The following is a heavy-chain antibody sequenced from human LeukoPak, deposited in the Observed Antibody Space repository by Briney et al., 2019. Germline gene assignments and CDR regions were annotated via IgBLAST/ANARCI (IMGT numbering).Heavy chain of an antibody. CDR1: GFTFSSYA. V-gene: IGHV3-23*01. D-gene: IGHD3-10*01. CDR2: ISGSGGST. CDR3: AKVSQITMVRGVIPWFDP. Sequence: GGSLRLSCAASGFTFSSYAMSWVRQAPGKGLEWVSAISGSGGSTCYADSVKGRFTISRDNSKNTLYLQMNSLRAEDTAVYYCAKVSQITMVRGVIPWFDPWGQGTLVTVSS. J-gene: IGHJ5*02.